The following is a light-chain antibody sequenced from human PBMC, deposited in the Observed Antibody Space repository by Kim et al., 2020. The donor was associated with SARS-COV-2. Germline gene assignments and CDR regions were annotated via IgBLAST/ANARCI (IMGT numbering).Light chain of an antibody. CDR3: SSYAGSNNYV. CDR2: EVS. J-gene: IGLJ1*01. CDR1: SSDVGGYNY. Sequence: GQSVTFSCTGTSSDVGGYNYVSWYQQHPGKAPKLMIYEVSKRPSGVPDRFSGSKSGNTASLTVSGLQAEDEADYYCSSYAGSNNYVFGTGTKVTVL. V-gene: IGLV2-8*01.